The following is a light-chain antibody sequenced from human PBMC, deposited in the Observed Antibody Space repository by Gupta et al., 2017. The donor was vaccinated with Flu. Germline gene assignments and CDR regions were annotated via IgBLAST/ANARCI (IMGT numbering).Light chain of an antibody. J-gene: IGKJ1*01. Sequence: EIVMTQSPATLSVSPGERATLSCRASQSVSSNLAWYQQKPGQAPRLLIYGASTRATGIPARFSGSGSGTESTLTISSLQSEDIAVYYCQQYDNWPKTFGQGTNLEIK. V-gene: IGKV3-15*01. CDR3: QQYDNWPKT. CDR1: QSVSSN. CDR2: GAS.